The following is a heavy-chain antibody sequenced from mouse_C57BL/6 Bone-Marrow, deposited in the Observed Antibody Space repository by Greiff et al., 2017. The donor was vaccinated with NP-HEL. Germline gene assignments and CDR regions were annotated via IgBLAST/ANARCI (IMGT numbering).Heavy chain of an antibody. V-gene: IGHV7-3*01. CDR2: IRNKANGYTT. CDR3: ARYYYAMDY. J-gene: IGHJ4*01. Sequence: EVQRVESGGGLVQPGGSLSLSCAASGFTFTDYYMSWVRQPPGKALEWLGFIRNKANGYTTEYSASVKGRFTISRDNSQSILYLQMNALGAEDSATYYCARYYYAMDYWGQGTSVTVSS. CDR1: GFTFTDYY.